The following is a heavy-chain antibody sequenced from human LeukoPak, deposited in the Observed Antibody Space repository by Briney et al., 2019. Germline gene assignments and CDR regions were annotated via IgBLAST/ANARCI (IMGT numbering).Heavy chain of an antibody. CDR3: ARSGYGSSSHIYY. V-gene: IGHV1-2*02. Sequence: ASVKVSCKASGGTFSSYAISWVRQAPGQGLEWMGWINPNTGGTNYAQKFQGRVTMTRDTSISTAYMELSRLGSDDTAVYYCARSGYGSSSHIYYWGQGTLVTVSS. J-gene: IGHJ4*02. CDR1: GGTFSSYA. D-gene: IGHD6-6*01. CDR2: INPNTGGT.